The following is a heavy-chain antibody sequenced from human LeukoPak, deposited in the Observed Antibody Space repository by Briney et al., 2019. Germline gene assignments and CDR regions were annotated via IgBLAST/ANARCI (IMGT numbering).Heavy chain of an antibody. Sequence: TSETLFLTCTVSGGSISSGSFYWTWVRQPAGKGLEWIGRMYTSGSTSYNPSLKSRVTISVDTSKNQFSLKLSSVTAADTAVYYCARQTFWSGSRPGWFDYWGQGTLVTV. CDR3: ARQTFWSGSRPGWFDY. J-gene: IGHJ4*02. CDR1: GGSISSGSFY. CDR2: MYTSGST. D-gene: IGHD3-3*01. V-gene: IGHV4-61*02.